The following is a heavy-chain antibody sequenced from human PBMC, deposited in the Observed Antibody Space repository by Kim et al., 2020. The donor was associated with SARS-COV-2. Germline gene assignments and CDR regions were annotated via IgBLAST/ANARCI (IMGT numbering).Heavy chain of an antibody. V-gene: IGHV4-31*02. CDR3: ARAYNWNYSYFDY. D-gene: IGHD1-7*01. Sequence: SNPSLKSRVTISVDTSKNQFSLKLSSVTAADTAVYYCARAYNWNYSYFDYWGQGTLVTVSS. J-gene: IGHJ4*02.